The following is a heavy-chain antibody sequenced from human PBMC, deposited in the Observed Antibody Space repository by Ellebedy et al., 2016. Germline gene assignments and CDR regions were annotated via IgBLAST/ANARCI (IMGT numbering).Heavy chain of an antibody. D-gene: IGHD3-10*01. J-gene: IGHJ5*02. CDR3: ARGGSTYYYGSGSLSWFDP. Sequence: SETLPLTXSVSGDSVTRGGYYWSWIRKSPGKGLEWIGYLESNGDFKNNPSLDSRVTISIDTSKNQFSLQLKSVTAADTAVYHCARGGSTYYYGSGSLSWFDPWGPGIQVSVSS. V-gene: IGHV4-61*08. CDR1: GDSVTRGGYY. CDR2: LESNGDF.